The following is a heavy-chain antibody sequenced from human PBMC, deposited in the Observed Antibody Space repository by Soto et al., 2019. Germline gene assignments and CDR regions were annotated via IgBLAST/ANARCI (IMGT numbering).Heavy chain of an antibody. J-gene: IGHJ6*02. CDR1: GYTFTSYD. D-gene: IGHD6-13*01. Sequence: AASVKVSCKASGYTFTSYDINWVRQATGQGLEWMGWMNPNSGNTGYAQKFQGRVTMTRNTSISTAYMELSSLRSEDTAVYYCARGYSSSWYTLIYYYYYGMDVWGQGTTVTVSS. CDR2: MNPNSGNT. V-gene: IGHV1-8*01. CDR3: ARGYSSSWYTLIYYYYYGMDV.